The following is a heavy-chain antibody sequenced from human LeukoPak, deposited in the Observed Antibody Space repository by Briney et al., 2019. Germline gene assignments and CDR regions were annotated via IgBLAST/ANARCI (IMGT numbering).Heavy chain of an antibody. D-gene: IGHD2-2*02. CDR3: AKTRYCSSTSCYSPMYFQH. CDR1: GFTFSSYA. J-gene: IGHJ1*01. Sequence: GGSLRLSCVASGFTFSSYAMSWVCQAQGKGLGWVSAISGSGGITYYADSVKGRFTISRDNSKNTLYLQMNSLRAEDTAVYYCAKTRYCSSTSCYSPMYFQHWGQGTLVTVSS. CDR2: ISGSGGIT. V-gene: IGHV3-23*01.